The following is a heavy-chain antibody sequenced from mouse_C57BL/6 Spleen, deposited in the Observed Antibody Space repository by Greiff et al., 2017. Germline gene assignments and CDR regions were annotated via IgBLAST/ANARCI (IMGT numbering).Heavy chain of an antibody. Sequence: EVKLQESGPGLVKPSQSLSLTCSVTGYSITSGYYWNWIRQFPGNKLEWMGYISYDGSNNYNPSLKNRISITRDTSKNQFFLKLNSVTTEDTATYYWARGGYYGYDGGFDYWGQGTTLTVSS. J-gene: IGHJ2*01. CDR1: GYSITSGYY. D-gene: IGHD2-2*01. CDR3: ARGGYYGYDGGFDY. CDR2: ISYDGSN. V-gene: IGHV3-6*01.